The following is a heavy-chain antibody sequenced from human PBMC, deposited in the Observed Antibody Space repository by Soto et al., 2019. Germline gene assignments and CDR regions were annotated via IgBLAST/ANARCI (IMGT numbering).Heavy chain of an antibody. D-gene: IGHD2-15*01. CDR1: GYSFTNYW. CDR2: IDPDDSYT. Sequence: EVQLVQSGAEVKNPGESLRISCKGSGYSFTNYWIHWVRQMPGKGLEWMGRIDPDDSYTNYSPSFQGHVTISVDKSISTAYLQWSSLQASDTAIYYCARLPPPTYCSGSTCSGYWGQGTLVTVSS. J-gene: IGHJ4*02. CDR3: ARLPPPTYCSGSTCSGY. V-gene: IGHV5-10-1*03.